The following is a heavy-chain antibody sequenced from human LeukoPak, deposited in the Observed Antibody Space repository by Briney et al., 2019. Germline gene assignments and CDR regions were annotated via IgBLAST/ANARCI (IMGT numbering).Heavy chain of an antibody. CDR1: GFTFSSYA. J-gene: IGHJ1*01. CDR2: SSSIGGRT. CDR3: AKDDAWGRFYH. D-gene: IGHD3-16*01. Sequence: GGSLRLSCAASGFTFSSYAMSWVRQAPGKGLEWVSGSSSIGGRTYYADSVKGRFTVTRDNSRNTLYLQMNSLRAEDTGVYYCAKDDAWGRFYHWGQGTLVTVSS. V-gene: IGHV3-23*01.